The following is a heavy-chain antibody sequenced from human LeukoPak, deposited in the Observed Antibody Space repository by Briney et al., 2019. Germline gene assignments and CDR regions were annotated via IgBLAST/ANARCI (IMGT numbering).Heavy chain of an antibody. CDR3: ARRIAVTSARGIDI. Sequence: ASVKVSCKASGYTFTDYYLHWVRQAPGQGLEWMGWINPTSGGTKYAQKFQDRVTMTRDTSTSTVYMELSSLRSEDTAVYYCARRIAVTSARGIDIWGQGTMVTVSS. CDR2: INPTSGGT. J-gene: IGHJ3*02. V-gene: IGHV1-2*02. D-gene: IGHD6-19*01. CDR1: GYTFTDYY.